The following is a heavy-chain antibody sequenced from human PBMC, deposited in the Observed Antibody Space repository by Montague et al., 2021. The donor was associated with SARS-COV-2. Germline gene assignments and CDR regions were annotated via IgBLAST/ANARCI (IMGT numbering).Heavy chain of an antibody. D-gene: IGHD2-8*01. J-gene: IGHJ6*02. Sequence: ETLSLTCTVSGGSISGYYWSWIRQSPGKGLEWIGYIYYSGSTRXNPFLESRVTVSVDRSKNQVSLKLSSVTPADTAVYYCARLLMSCSNGVCRTYYYYAMDVWGQGTTVAVSS. V-gene: IGHV4-59*01. CDR3: ARLLMSCSNGVCRTYYYYAMDV. CDR2: IYYSGST. CDR1: GGSISGYY.